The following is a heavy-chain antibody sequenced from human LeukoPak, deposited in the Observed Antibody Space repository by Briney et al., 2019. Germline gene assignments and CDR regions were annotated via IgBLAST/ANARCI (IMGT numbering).Heavy chain of an antibody. J-gene: IGHJ6*03. V-gene: IGHV3-21*01. CDR2: ISSSSSYI. CDR1: GFSFSSYN. Sequence: PGGSLRLSCAASGFSFSSYNMNWVRLTPGKGLEWVSSISSSSSYIYYADSVKGRFTISRDNAKNSLYLQMNSLRAEDTAVYYCARDRWFGESVDYYYYYYMDVWGKGTTVTISS. CDR3: ARDRWFGESVDYYYYYYMDV. D-gene: IGHD3-10*01.